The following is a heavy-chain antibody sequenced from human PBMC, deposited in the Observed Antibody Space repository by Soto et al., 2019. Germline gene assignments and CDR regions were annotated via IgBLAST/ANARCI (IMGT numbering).Heavy chain of an antibody. CDR2: ISAVGGST. CDR3: AIRKAPNWFDP. CDR1: GFTFSSYA. V-gene: IGHV3-23*01. J-gene: IGHJ5*02. Sequence: GGSLRLSCAASGFTFSSYAMNWVRQAPGKGLEWVSAISAVGGSTYYPDTVKGRFTVSRDNSKNTLYLQMNSLRVEDTAVYYCAIRKAPNWFDPWGQGTLVTVSS.